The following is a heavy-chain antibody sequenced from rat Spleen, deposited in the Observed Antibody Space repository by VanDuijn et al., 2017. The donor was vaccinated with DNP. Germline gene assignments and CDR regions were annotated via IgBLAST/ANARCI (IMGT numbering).Heavy chain of an antibody. V-gene: IGHV5-27*01. J-gene: IGHJ3*01. D-gene: IGHD1-11*01. CDR2: INPSGGSS. Sequence: EVQLVESGGGLVQPGRSLKLSCAASGFTFSAYYMAWVRQAPAKGLEWVASINPSGGSSYYRASVKGRFTVSRDNAKNTLYLQMNSMRSEDTATYYCATLTTEGIVRIPWFAYWGQGTLVTVSS. CDR3: ATLTTEGIVRIPWFAY. CDR1: GFTFSAYY.